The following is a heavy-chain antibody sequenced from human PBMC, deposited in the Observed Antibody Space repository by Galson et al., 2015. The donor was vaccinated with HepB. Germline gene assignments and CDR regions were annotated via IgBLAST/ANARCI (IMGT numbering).Heavy chain of an antibody. CDR2: ISCSGSYI. CDR1: GFTFSSYN. J-gene: IGHJ4*02. Sequence: SLRLSCAASGFTFSSYNMHWVRQAPGKGLEWVSSISCSGSYIYYADSVKGRFTISRDNAKNTVYLQMNSLRAEDTAVYYCARGSAVVVGYIDYWGQGTLVTVSS. V-gene: IGHV3-21*01. D-gene: IGHD2-15*01. CDR3: ARGSAVVVGYIDY.